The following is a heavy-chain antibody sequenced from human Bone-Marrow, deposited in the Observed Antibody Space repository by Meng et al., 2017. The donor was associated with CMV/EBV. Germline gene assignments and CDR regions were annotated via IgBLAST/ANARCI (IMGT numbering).Heavy chain of an antibody. Sequence: GESLKISCAASGFTFSDYYMSWIRQAPGKGLEWVSYISSSGSTIYYADSVKGRFTISRDNAKNSLYLQMNSLRAEDTAVYYCARVFGAYYYDSSGYSGSDYWGQGTLVTVSS. D-gene: IGHD3-22*01. CDR2: ISSSGSTI. V-gene: IGHV3-11*04. J-gene: IGHJ4*02. CDR3: ARVFGAYYYDSSGYSGSDY. CDR1: GFTFSDYY.